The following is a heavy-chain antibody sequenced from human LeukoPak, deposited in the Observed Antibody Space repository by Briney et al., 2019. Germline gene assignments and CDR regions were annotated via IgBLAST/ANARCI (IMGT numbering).Heavy chain of an antibody. CDR3: ARAPVYYDESRGHLKISNWYPDL. V-gene: IGHV3-21*01. J-gene: IGHJ2*01. D-gene: IGHD3-22*01. Sequence: SGGSLRLSCTVSGFIVSINSMSWVRQAPGKGLEWVSSISSSSIYRYYGDSVKGRFTISRDNAKNSLYLQMNSLRAEDTAVFYCARAPVYYDESRGHLKISNWYPDLWGRGTLVTVSS. CDR2: ISSSSIYR. CDR1: GFIVSINS.